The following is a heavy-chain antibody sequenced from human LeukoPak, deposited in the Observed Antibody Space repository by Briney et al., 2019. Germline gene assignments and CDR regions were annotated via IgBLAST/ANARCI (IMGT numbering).Heavy chain of an antibody. Sequence: PSETLSLTCTVSGGSISSYYWSWIRQPPGKGLEWIGYIYYSGSTNYNPSLKSRVTISVDTSKNQFSLKLSSVTAADTAVYYCARGDYYDSSGYSTGYYFDYWGQGTLVTVSS. J-gene: IGHJ4*02. CDR2: IYYSGST. CDR1: GGSISSYY. D-gene: IGHD3-22*01. CDR3: ARGDYYDSSGYSTGYYFDY. V-gene: IGHV4-59*12.